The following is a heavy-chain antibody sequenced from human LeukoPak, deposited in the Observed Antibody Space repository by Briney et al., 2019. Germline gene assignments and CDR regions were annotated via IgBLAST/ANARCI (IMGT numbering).Heavy chain of an antibody. D-gene: IGHD6-19*01. CDR3: ATAVASSSGWYADY. J-gene: IGHJ4*02. Sequence: PGRSLRLSRAASGFTFRSYGMHWVRQAPGKGLEWVAVIWYDGSNKYYADSVKGRFTVSRDNSKNTLYLQMNSLRAEDTAVYYCATAVASSSGWYADYWGQGTLVTVSS. CDR2: IWYDGSNK. CDR1: GFTFRSYG. V-gene: IGHV3-33*01.